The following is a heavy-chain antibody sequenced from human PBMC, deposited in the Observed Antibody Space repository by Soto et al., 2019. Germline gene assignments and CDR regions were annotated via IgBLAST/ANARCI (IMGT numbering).Heavy chain of an antibody. D-gene: IGHD1-20*01. V-gene: IGHV3-72*01. Sequence: EVQLVESGGGLVQPGGSLRLSCAVSGLTFSDHYMGWVRHAPGKGLDWVGRIRDRVHSYSTEYAASVKGRFTISRDDSRNSLYLQRNSLKMEDTAVFYCVSLWSVTGSRDYWGRGTLVTVSS. CDR1: GLTFSDHY. CDR3: VSLWSVTGSRDY. J-gene: IGHJ4*02. CDR2: IRDRVHSYST.